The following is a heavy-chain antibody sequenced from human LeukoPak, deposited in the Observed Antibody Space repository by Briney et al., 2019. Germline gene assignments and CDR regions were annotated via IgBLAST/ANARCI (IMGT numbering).Heavy chain of an antibody. CDR2: ISYDGSNK. V-gene: IGHV3-30*18. Sequence: PGGSLRLSCAASGFTFSSYGMHWVRQAPGKGLEWVAVISYDGSNKYYADSVKGRFTISRDNSKNTLYLQMNSLRAEDTAVYYCAKDSGVGLQLWLGGYFDYWGQGTLVTVSS. D-gene: IGHD5-18*01. CDR1: GFTFSSYG. CDR3: AKDSGVGLQLWLGGYFDY. J-gene: IGHJ4*02.